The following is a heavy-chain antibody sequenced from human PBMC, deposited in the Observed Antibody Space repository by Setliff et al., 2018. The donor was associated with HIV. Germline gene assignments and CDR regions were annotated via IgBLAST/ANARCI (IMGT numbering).Heavy chain of an antibody. V-gene: IGHV3-7*03. CDR1: GVVFSYAW. CDR3: ARGDTYYHDSSGYVKSALDCFDI. J-gene: IGHJ3*02. CDR2: IKQDGSEK. D-gene: IGHD3-22*01. Sequence: GGSLRLSCAASGVVFSYAWMNWVRQAPGKGLAWVANIKQDGSEKYYVDSVKGRFTISRDNAKNSLYLQMNSLRAEDTAVYHCARGDTYYHDSSGYVKSALDCFDIWGQGTMVTVSS.